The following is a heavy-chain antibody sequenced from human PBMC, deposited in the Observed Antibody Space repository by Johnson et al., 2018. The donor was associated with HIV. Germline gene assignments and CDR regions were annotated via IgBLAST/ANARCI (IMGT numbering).Heavy chain of an antibody. V-gene: IGHV3-30*02. CDR3: AKLWDLREGTFDI. CDR2: IRYDGSNK. D-gene: IGHD1-26*01. CDR1: GFTFSSYG. Sequence: QVQLVESGGGLVQPGGSLRLSCAASGFTFSSYGMHWVRQAPGKGLEWVAFIRYDGSNKYYADSVKGRFTISRDNAKNSLYLQMNSLRPDDTALYYCAKLWDLREGTFDIWGQGTMVTVSS. J-gene: IGHJ3*02.